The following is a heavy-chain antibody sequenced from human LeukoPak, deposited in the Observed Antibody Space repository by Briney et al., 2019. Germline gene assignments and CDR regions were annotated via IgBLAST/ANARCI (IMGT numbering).Heavy chain of an antibody. D-gene: IGHD3-3*01. Sequence: AGGSLRLSCAASGFTFSNAYMNWVRQAPGKGLEWVGRIKPKTDGETTEYAAPVKDRFSISRDDSKSMMYLQMNSLKTEDTAVYYCTTVLSPYDFWSGYQDPAYYFDYWGQGTLVTVSS. V-gene: IGHV3-15*07. J-gene: IGHJ4*02. CDR3: TTVLSPYDFWSGYQDPAYYFDY. CDR2: IKPKTDGETT. CDR1: GFTFSNAY.